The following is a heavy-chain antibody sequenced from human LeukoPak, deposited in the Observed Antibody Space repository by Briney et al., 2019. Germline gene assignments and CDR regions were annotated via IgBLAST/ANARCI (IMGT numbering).Heavy chain of an antibody. J-gene: IGHJ4*02. CDR2: IYSGGST. D-gene: IGHD5-18*01. Sequence: GGSLRLSCAASGFTVSSNYMSWVRQAPGKGLEWVSIIYSGGSTYYADSVKGRFTISRDNSKNTLYLQMNSLRAEDTAVYYCARAYSSGDYFDYWGQGTLVTVSS. V-gene: IGHV3-66*01. CDR3: ARAYSSGDYFDY. CDR1: GFTVSSNY.